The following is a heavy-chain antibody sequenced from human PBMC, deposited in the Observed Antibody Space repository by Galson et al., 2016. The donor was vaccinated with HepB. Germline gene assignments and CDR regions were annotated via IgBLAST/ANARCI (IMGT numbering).Heavy chain of an antibody. CDR3: ARHPFVQLERRYYYYGMDV. CDR2: IYPGDSDT. J-gene: IGHJ6*02. D-gene: IGHD1-1*01. V-gene: IGHV5-51*01. Sequence: QSGAEVKKSGESLQISCKASGYNFPRYWIGWVRQMPGKGLEWMGIIYPGDSDTIYSPSFQGQVTISADKTITTAYLQWSSLKASDTAVYYCARHPFVQLERRYYYYGMDVWGQGATVTVSS. CDR1: GYNFPRYW.